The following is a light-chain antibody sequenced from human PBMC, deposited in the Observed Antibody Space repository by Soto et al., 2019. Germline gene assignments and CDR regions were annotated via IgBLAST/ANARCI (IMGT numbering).Light chain of an antibody. J-gene: IGKJ5*01. CDR1: QSVSSSY. CDR2: GAS. V-gene: IGKV3-20*01. CDR3: QKYGSSRIT. Sequence: DIVFAQVPRSLGFPPGEGATVSWRASQSVSSSYLAWYQQKPGQAPRLLIYGASSRATGIPDRFSGSGSGTDFTLTISRLEPEDFAVYYCQKYGSSRITFGQGTQLEIK.